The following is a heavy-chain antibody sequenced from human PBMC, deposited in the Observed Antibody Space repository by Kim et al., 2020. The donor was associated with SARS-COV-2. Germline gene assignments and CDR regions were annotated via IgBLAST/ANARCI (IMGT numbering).Heavy chain of an antibody. CDR3: ARDSAHYGDFYFDY. D-gene: IGHD4-17*01. V-gene: IGHV4-59*01. J-gene: IGHJ4*02. Sequence: TPPPKSRVAIHIDTSKNQFSLKLSSVTAADTAVYYCARDSAHYGDFYFDYWGQGALVTVSS.